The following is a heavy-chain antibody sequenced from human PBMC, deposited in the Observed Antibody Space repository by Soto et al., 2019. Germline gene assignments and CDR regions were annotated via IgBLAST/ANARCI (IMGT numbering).Heavy chain of an antibody. D-gene: IGHD3-16*01. J-gene: IGHJ6*02. CDR3: ARDAREGGSYYGGMDV. CDR2: IWYDGSNK. V-gene: IGHV3-33*01. Sequence: GGSLRLSCAASGFTFSSYGMHWVRQAPGKGLEWVAVIWYDGSNKYYADSVKGRFTISRDNSKNTLYLQMNSLRAEDTAVYYGARDAREGGSYYGGMDVWGQGTTVTVSS. CDR1: GFTFSSYG.